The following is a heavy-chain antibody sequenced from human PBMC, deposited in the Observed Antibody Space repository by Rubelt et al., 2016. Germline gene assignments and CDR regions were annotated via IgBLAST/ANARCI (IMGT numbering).Heavy chain of an antibody. D-gene: IGHD3-22*01. J-gene: IGHJ4*02. CDR3: AQGSQYYDGSGPVDY. Sequence: GGGVVQLGRSLRLSCAASGFTFSDYGMHWVRQAPGKGLEWVAFMSFDGSSQSYADSVKGRFTISRDNSKNTLDLQMNSLRVEDTALYYCAQGSQYYDGSGPVDYWGQGTLVTVSS. CDR1: GFTFSDYG. CDR2: MSFDGSSQ. V-gene: IGHV3-30*18.